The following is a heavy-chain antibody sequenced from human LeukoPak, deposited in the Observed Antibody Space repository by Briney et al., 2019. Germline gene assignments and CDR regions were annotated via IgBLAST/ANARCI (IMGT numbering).Heavy chain of an antibody. CDR3: ARGGSFDWNDDVPLGY. CDR2: IYTSGST. D-gene: IGHD1-1*01. V-gene: IGHV4-61*02. Sequence: SETLSLTCTVSGGSISSGSYYWSWIRQPAGKGLEWIGRIYTSGSTNYNPSLKSRVTISVDTSKNQFSLKLSSVTAADTAVYYCARGGSFDWNDDVPLGYWGQGTLVTVSS. CDR1: GGSISSGSYY. J-gene: IGHJ4*02.